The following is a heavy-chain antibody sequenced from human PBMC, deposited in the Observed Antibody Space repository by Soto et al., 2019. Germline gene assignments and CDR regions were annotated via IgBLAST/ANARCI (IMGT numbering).Heavy chain of an antibody. CDR2: IWHDGTNK. CDR1: GFTFNSFG. J-gene: IGHJ6*02. CDR3: ARDYYGSGSYYHYYYGMDV. Sequence: GGSLRLSCEASGFTFNSFGMHWVRQAPGKGLEWVAMIWHDGTNKYYVDSVKGRFTISRDNSKNTLYLQMNSLRAEDTAVYYCARDYYGSGSYYHYYYGMDVWGQGTTVTVSS. V-gene: IGHV3-33*01. D-gene: IGHD3-10*01.